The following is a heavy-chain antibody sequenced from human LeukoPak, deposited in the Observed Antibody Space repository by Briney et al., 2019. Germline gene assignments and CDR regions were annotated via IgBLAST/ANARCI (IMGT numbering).Heavy chain of an antibody. J-gene: IGHJ4*02. D-gene: IGHD3-16*02. V-gene: IGHV4-34*01. Sequence: PSETLSLTCAVYGGSFSGYYWSWIRQPPGKGLEWIGEINHSGSTIYNPSLKSRVTISVDTSKSQFSLKLSSVTAADTAVYYCARGGYCSSTSCTTLRDDYVWGSYRYTGYYFDYWGQGTLVTVSS. CDR1: GGSFSGYY. CDR3: ARGGYCSSTSCTTLRDDYVWGSYRYTGYYFDY. CDR2: INHSGST.